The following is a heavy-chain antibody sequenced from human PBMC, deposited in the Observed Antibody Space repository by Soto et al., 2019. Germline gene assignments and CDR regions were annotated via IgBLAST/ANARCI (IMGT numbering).Heavy chain of an antibody. V-gene: IGHV3-30*18. D-gene: IGHD3-3*01. CDR3: AKVHYDFWSGYSPEAPYYYYGMDV. CDR2: ISYDGSNK. J-gene: IGHJ6*02. CDR1: GFTFSSYG. Sequence: GGSLRLSCAASGFTFSSYGMHWVRQAPGKGLEWVAVISYDGSNKHYADSVKGRFTISRDNSKNTLYLQMNSLRAEDTAVYYCAKVHYDFWSGYSPEAPYYYYGMDVWGQGTTVTVSS.